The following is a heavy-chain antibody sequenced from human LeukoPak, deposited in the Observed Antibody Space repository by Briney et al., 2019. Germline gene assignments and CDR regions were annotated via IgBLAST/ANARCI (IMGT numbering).Heavy chain of an antibody. V-gene: IGHV4-59*01. CDR3: ARERGPNCNKDCLFDP. CDR1: GASISSYY. J-gene: IGHJ5*02. D-gene: IGHD2/OR15-2a*01. Sequence: SETLSLTCTVPGASISSYYWAWIRQPPGKGLEWIGYIYYSGGTYYNPSLKSRVIISLDTSKNQCSLKLNSATAADTAVYYCARERGPNCNKDCLFDPWGQGTLVTVSS. CDR2: IYYSGGT.